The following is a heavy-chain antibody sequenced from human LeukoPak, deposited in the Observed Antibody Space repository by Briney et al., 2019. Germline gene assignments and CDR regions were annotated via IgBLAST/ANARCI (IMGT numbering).Heavy chain of an antibody. Sequence: PSETLSLTCSVSGGLITKSRWYWGWLRQPPGKGLEWIGSIFYSGATNSNPSLRSRLTISVDTSNNQFSLKLGSVTAADAAVYYCATLITDSWYFYNWGQGTLVTVSS. CDR1: GGLITKSRWY. J-gene: IGHJ4*02. V-gene: IGHV4-39*01. CDR2: IFYSGAT. D-gene: IGHD2-21*01. CDR3: ATLITDSWYFYN.